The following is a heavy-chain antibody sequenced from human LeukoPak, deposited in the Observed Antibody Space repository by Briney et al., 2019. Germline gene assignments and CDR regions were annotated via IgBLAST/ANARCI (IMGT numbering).Heavy chain of an antibody. CDR3: ARDSSGSLDY. CDR2: INWNDYST. Sequence: QSGGSLRLSCAASGFSFAGYTMHWVRQAPGKGLEWVSLINWNDYSTSYGDSVKGRFTISRDNNKDSFYLQMNSLRTEDTALYYCARDSSGSLDYWGQGTLVTVSS. CDR1: GFSFAGYT. V-gene: IGHV3-43*01. D-gene: IGHD1-26*01. J-gene: IGHJ4*02.